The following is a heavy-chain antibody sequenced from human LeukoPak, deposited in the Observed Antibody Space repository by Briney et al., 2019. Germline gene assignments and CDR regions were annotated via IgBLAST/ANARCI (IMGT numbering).Heavy chain of an antibody. Sequence: KSSETLSLTCTVSGGSISSYYWSWIRQPPGKGLEWIGYIYYSGSTNYNPSLKSRVTISVDTSKNQFSLKLSSATAADTAVYYCAREPTYYDFWSGYRDYYYYGMDVGGQGTTVTVSS. J-gene: IGHJ6*02. CDR3: AREPTYYDFWSGYRDYYYYGMDV. CDR1: GGSISSYY. D-gene: IGHD3-3*01. CDR2: IYYSGST. V-gene: IGHV4-59*01.